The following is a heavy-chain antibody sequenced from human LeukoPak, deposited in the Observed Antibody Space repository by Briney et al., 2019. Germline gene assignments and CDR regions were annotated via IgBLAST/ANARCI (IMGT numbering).Heavy chain of an antibody. CDR2: ISSSSSYI. D-gene: IGHD2-15*01. CDR3: ARDHLRTVAATQFDY. Sequence: GGSLRLSCAASGFTFSSYSMNWVRQAPWKGLEWVSSISSSSSYIYYADSVKGRFTISRDNAKNSLYLQMNSLRAEDTAVYYCARDHLRTVAATQFDYWGQGTLVTVSS. J-gene: IGHJ4*02. V-gene: IGHV3-21*01. CDR1: GFTFSSYS.